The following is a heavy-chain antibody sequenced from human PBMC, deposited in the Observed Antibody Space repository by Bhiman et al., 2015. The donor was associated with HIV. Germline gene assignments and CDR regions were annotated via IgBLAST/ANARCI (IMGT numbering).Heavy chain of an antibody. CDR2: ISSSGSYI. D-gene: IGHD6-13*01. J-gene: IGHJ4*02. Sequence: EVQLVESGGGLVKPGGSLRLSCAASGFTFSSYSMNWVRQAPGKGLEWVSSISSSGSYIYYGDSLKGRFTISRDNAKNSLYLQMNSLRAEDTAVYYCASGHAIAAAGRDWGQGTLVTVSS. V-gene: IGHV3-21*02. CDR1: GFTFSSYS. CDR3: ASGHAIAAAGRD.